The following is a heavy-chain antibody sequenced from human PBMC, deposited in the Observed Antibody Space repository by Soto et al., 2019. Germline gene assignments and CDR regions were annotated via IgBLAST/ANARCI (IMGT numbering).Heavy chain of an antibody. D-gene: IGHD3-3*01. CDR1: GYSFTSYW. CDR2: IDPSDSYT. V-gene: IGHV5-10-1*01. CDR3: ARHDSGFWSGFQVEPLNYYYYYGMDV. Sequence: PGESLKISCKGSGYSFTSYWISWVRQMPGKGLEWMGRIDPSDSYTNYSPSFQGHVTISADKSISTAYLQWSSLKASDTAMYYCARHDSGFWSGFQVEPLNYYYYYGMDVWGQGTTVTVSS. J-gene: IGHJ6*02.